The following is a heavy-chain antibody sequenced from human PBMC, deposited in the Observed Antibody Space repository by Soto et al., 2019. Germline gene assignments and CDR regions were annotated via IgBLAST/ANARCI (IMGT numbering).Heavy chain of an antibody. CDR3: GRVPLDGNYANGVDV. D-gene: IGHD4-17*01. J-gene: IGHJ6*02. CDR1: GFTFSSYG. CDR2: TDTDGTRK. Sequence: GGSLRLSCAASGFTFSSYGMHWVRQAPGKGLEWVANTDTDGTRKNYVDSVKGRFIISRDNAKNSLFLQMNSLRVEDTAVYYCGRVPLDGNYANGVDVWGQGTTVTVSS. V-gene: IGHV3-7*03.